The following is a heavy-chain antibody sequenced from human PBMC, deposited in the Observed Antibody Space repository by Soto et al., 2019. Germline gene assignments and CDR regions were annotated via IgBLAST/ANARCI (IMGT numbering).Heavy chain of an antibody. V-gene: IGHV3-30-3*01. D-gene: IGHD3-22*01. CDR3: ARAPIVVVIPYYFDY. CDR1: GFTFSSYA. Sequence: PVGSLRLSCAASGFTFSSYAMHWVRQAPGKGLEWVAVISYDGSNKYYADSVKGRFTISRDNSKNTLYLQMNSLRAEDTAVYYCARAPIVVVIPYYFDYWGQGTLVTVSS. J-gene: IGHJ4*02. CDR2: ISYDGSNK.